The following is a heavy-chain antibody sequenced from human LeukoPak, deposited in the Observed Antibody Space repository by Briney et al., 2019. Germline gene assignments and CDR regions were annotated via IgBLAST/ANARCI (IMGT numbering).Heavy chain of an antibody. CDR3: VRDRGWLTFKY. CDR1: GFSFSGSW. V-gene: IGHV3-7*01. D-gene: IGHD3-10*01. CDR2: INQDGGRI. J-gene: IGHJ4*02. Sequence: PGGSLRLSCAASGFSFSGSWLSWVRQAPGEGLEWVANINQDGGRIYYADSVKGRFTISRDNAKDSLYLQMNSLRAEDTAVYYCVRDRGWLTFKYWGQGTLVTASS.